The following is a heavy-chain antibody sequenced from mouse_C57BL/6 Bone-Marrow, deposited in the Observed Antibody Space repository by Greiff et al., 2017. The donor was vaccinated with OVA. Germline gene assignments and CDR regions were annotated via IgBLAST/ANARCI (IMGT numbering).Heavy chain of an antibody. CDR2: ISYDGSN. CDR1: GYSITSGYY. V-gene: IGHV3-6*01. CDR3: ASKVYYGSSRFAY. D-gene: IGHD1-1*01. Sequence: EVKLLESGPGLVKPSQSLSLTCSVTGYSITSGYYWNWIRQFPGNKLEWMGYISYDGSNNYNPSLKNRISITRDTSKNQFFLKLNSVTTEDTATYYCASKVYYGSSRFAYWGQGTLVTVSA. J-gene: IGHJ3*01.